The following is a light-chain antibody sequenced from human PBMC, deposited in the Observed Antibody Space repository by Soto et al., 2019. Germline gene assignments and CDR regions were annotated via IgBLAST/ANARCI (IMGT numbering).Light chain of an antibody. CDR2: AAS. CDR1: QDISSY. CDR3: QKLKSYPLS. J-gene: IGKJ4*01. Sequence: DIQLTQSPSFLSASVGDRVTITCRTSQDISSYLAWYQQKPGKAPQLLISAASTLQSGVPSRFSGSGSGTEFTLTIRRLQPEDFATYYCQKLKSYPLSFGGGTKVEI. V-gene: IGKV1-9*01.